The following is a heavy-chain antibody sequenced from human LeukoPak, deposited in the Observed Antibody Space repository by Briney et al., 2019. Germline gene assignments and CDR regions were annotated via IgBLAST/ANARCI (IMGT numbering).Heavy chain of an antibody. Sequence: GGSLRLSCAASGFTFSNYDMHWVRQAPGKGLEWVAFMWSDGGNRYYADSVKGRFTISRDNSKNTLYLQMNSLRAEDTAVYYCAKSLSSRGLIIPKTTRYFDYWGQGTLVTVSS. CDR3: AKSLSSRGLIIPKTTRYFDY. D-gene: IGHD3-10*01. V-gene: IGHV3-30*02. J-gene: IGHJ4*02. CDR2: MWSDGGNR. CDR1: GFTFSNYD.